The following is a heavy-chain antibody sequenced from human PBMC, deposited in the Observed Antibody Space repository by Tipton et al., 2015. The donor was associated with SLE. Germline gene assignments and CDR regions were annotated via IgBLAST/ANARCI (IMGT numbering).Heavy chain of an antibody. CDR2: IYYSGST. CDR1: GGSISSGGYY. Sequence: TLSLTCTVSGGSISSGGYYWSWIRQHPGKGLEWIGYIYYSGSTYYNPSLKSRVTISVDTSKNQFSLKLSSVTAADTAVYYCATYYYGSGSFDYWGQGTLITVSS. J-gene: IGHJ4*02. V-gene: IGHV4-31*03. CDR3: ATYYYGSGSFDY. D-gene: IGHD3-10*01.